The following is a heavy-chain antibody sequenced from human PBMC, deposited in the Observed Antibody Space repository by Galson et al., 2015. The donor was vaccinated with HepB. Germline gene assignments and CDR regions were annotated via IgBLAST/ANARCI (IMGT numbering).Heavy chain of an antibody. CDR2: ISSSSSYT. CDR3: ARDPQYSSGWYGLYDY. J-gene: IGHJ4*02. CDR1: GFTFSDYY. V-gene: IGHV3-11*06. Sequence: SLRLSCAASGFTFSDYYMSWIRQAPGKGLEWVSYISSSSSYTNYADSVKGRFTISRDNAKNSLYLQMNSLRAEDTAVYYCARDPQYSSGWYGLYDYWGQGTLVTVSS. D-gene: IGHD6-19*01.